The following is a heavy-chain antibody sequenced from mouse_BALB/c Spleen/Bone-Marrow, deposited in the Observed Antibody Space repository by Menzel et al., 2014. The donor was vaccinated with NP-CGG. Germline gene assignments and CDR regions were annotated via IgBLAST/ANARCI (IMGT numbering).Heavy chain of an antibody. D-gene: IGHD1-2*01. CDR2: ISYSGNA. Sequence: DVKLQESGPSLVKPSQTLSLTCSVTGDSITSSYWNWIRKFPGNKLEYMGYISYSGNAYYIPSLKSRISLTRDTSKNQYYLQLNSVTTEDTATYFCARGNGYHFDYWGQGTTLTVSS. CDR1: GDSITSSY. CDR3: ARGNGYHFDY. V-gene: IGHV3-8*02. J-gene: IGHJ2*01.